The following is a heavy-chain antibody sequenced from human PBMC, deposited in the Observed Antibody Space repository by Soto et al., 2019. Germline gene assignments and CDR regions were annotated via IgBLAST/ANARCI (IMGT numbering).Heavy chain of an antibody. CDR2: IYYRGST. J-gene: IGHJ4*02. Sequence: SETLSLTCTVYGDSISSSRYYWGWVRQPPGKGLEWIGSIYYRGSTYYSPSLKSRVTISVDTSKNQFSLKLSSVTAADTAVYYCARHLHPTTGYCPSTSCYHFDYWGQGTLVTAPQ. CDR3: ARHLHPTTGYCPSTSCYHFDY. CDR1: GDSISSSRYY. V-gene: IGHV4-39*01. D-gene: IGHD2-2*01.